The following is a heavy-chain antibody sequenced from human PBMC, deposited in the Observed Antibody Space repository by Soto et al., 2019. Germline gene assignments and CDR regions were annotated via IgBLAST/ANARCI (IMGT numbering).Heavy chain of an antibody. CDR3: AKDAVSGNGEWDYFDP. CDR1: GCVDSGGG. J-gene: IGHJ5*02. V-gene: IGHV3-23*01. CDR2: ISGSGGST. Sequence: GGCVRQCGSAGGCVDSGGGRSWVRQAPGKGLEWVSAISGSGGSTYYADSVKGRFTISRDNSKNTLYLQMNSLRAEDTAVYYCAKDAVSGNGEWDYFDPWGQGTLVTVSS. D-gene: IGHD3-10*01.